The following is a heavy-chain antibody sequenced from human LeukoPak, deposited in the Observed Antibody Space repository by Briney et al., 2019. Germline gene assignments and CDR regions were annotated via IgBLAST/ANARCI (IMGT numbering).Heavy chain of an antibody. J-gene: IGHJ3*01. Sequence: LGEYLKISCKGSGYSFTSYWIGWVRQMLVKGLEWMGIIYPGDSDTRYSPSFQGQVTISADKSISTAYLQWSSLKASDTAMYYCARAPPGYCSGGSCYSGAFDVWGQGTMVTVSS. CDR2: IYPGDSDT. V-gene: IGHV5-51*01. CDR3: ARAPPGYCSGGSCYSGAFDV. CDR1: GYSFTSYW. D-gene: IGHD2-15*01.